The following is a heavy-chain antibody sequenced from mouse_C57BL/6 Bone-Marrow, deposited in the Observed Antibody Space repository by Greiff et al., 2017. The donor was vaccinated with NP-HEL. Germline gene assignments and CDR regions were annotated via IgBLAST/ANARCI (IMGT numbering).Heavy chain of an antibody. V-gene: IGHV5-16*01. D-gene: IGHD2-4*01. CDR2: INYDGSST. Sequence: EVMLVESEGGLVQPGSSMKLSCTASGFTFSDYSMAWVRQVPEKGLEWVANINYDGSSTYYLDSLKSRFIISRDNAKNILYLQMSSLKSEDTATYYGAREGGLRRRTYAMDYWGQGTSGTVSS. CDR1: GFTFSDYS. J-gene: IGHJ4*01. CDR3: AREGGLRRRTYAMDY.